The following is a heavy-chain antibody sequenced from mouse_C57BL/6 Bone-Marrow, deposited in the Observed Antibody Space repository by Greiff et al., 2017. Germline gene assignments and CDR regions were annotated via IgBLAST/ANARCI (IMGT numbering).Heavy chain of an antibody. J-gene: IGHJ1*03. D-gene: IGHD1-1*01. CDR3: ARWNYYGSSYGYFDV. CDR2: INPYNGDT. Sequence: EVKLVESGSELVKPGDSVKISCKASGYSFTGYFMNWVMQSHGKSLEWIGRINPYNGDTFYNQKFKGKATLTVDKSSSTAHMELRSLTSEDSAVYYCARWNYYGSSYGYFDVWGTGTTVTVSS. V-gene: IGHV1-20*01. CDR1: GYSFTGYF.